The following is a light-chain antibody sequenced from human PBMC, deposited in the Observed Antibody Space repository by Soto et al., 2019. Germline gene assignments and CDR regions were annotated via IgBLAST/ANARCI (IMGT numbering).Light chain of an antibody. Sequence: IVLTQSPATLSLSPGERATLSCRASQSVSSYLAWYQKKPGQPPRLLIYDASNRATDIPARFSGSGSGTDFTLTISSLAPEDFAIYYCQQGNNWPLPFGGGTKVEIK. CDR3: QQGNNWPLP. CDR1: QSVSSY. CDR2: DAS. V-gene: IGKV3-11*01. J-gene: IGKJ4*01.